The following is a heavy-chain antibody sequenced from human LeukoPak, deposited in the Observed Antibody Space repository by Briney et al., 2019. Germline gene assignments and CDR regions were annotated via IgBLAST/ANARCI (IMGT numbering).Heavy chain of an antibody. J-gene: IGHJ4*02. CDR3: ARGGSSGWQYYFDY. CDR2: IKQDGSEK. Sequence: GGSLRLSCAASGFTFSSYWMSWVRQAPGKGLEWVANIKQDGSEKYYVDSVKGRFTISRDNAKNSLYLQMNSLRAEDTAVYYCARGGSSGWQYYFDYWGQGTLVTVSS. CDR1: GFTFSSYW. D-gene: IGHD6-19*01. V-gene: IGHV3-7*04.